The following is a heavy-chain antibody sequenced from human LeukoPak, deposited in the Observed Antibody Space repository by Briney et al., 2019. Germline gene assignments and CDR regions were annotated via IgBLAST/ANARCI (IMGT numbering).Heavy chain of an antibody. CDR2: IYYSGST. CDR3: ARTREYYGSGSYYYYYYYMDV. D-gene: IGHD3-10*01. J-gene: IGHJ6*03. CDR1: GGSISSSSYY. Sequence: PSETLSLTCTVSGGSISSSSYYWGWIRQPPGKGLEWIGSIYYSGSTNYNPSLKSRVTISVDTSKNQFSLKLSSVTAADTAVYYCARTREYYGSGSYYYYYYYMDVWGKGTTVTVSS. V-gene: IGHV4-39*07.